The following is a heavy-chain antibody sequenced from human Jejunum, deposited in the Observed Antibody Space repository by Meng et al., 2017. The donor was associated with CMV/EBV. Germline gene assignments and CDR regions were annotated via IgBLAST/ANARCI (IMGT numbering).Heavy chain of an antibody. J-gene: IGHJ6*02. CDR2: ISAKNGKT. Sequence: GSRWVRQAPRQGLGWVGWISAKNGKTNYAQKFQGRVTMTTGSPASTAYMELRGLRSDDTAAYYCARGGRFLDWLLVDPQYYGLDVWGQGTRVTVSS. V-gene: IGHV1-18*01. CDR3: ARGGRFLDWLLVDPQYYGLDV. CDR1: G. D-gene: IGHD3/OR15-3a*01.